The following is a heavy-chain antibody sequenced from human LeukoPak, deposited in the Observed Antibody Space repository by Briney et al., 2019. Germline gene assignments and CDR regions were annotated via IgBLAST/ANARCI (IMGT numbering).Heavy chain of an antibody. D-gene: IGHD4-17*01. CDR1: GFTFSSYA. V-gene: IGHV3-23*01. J-gene: IGHJ4*02. Sequence: PGGSLRLSCAASGFTFSSYAMSWVRQAPGKGLEWVSAISGSGVSTYYADSVKGRFTISRDNSKNTLFLQMNSLRAEDTAVYYWAKPPYQTTVTAPVANWGQGTLVTASS. CDR3: AKPPYQTTVTAPVAN. CDR2: ISGSGVST.